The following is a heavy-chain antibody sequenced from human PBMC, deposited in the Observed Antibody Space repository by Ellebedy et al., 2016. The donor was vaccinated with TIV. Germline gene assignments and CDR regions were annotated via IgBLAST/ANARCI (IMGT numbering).Heavy chain of an antibody. J-gene: IGHJ3*02. V-gene: IGHV3-23*01. D-gene: IGHD3-3*01. CDR2: ITASSFDA. CDR3: AKDSPLQFFEWSESFGNDPSDI. CDR1: GFTFNTHA. Sequence: GGSLRLSXVASGFTFNTHAMNWIRQAPGKGLEWVSGITASSFDARSAASVKGRFIISRDNSRNMLYFQMNNLRVEDTAVYYCAKDSPLQFFEWSESFGNDPSDIWGQGTMVVVSS.